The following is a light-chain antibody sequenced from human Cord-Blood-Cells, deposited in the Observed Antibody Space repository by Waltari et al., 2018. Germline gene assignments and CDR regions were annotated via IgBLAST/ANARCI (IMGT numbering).Light chain of an antibody. CDR1: QSVSSY. CDR3: QQRSNWYT. Sequence: EIVLTQSPATLSLSPGERATLSCRASQSVSSYLACYQQKPGQAPRLLIYDASNRATGIPARFSGSGSGTDFTLTISSLEPEDCAVYYCQQRSNWYTFGQGTKLEIK. J-gene: IGKJ2*01. CDR2: DAS. V-gene: IGKV3-11*01.